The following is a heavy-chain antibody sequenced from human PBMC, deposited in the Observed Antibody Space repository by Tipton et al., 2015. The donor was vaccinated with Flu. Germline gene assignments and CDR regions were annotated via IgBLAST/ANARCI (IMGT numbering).Heavy chain of an antibody. CDR1: GFTFSSYE. V-gene: IGHV3-48*03. CDR2: ISSSGSTI. D-gene: IGHD1-26*01. CDR3: ARGQHRAELGMDV. Sequence: SLRLSCAASGFTFSSYEMNWVRQAPGKGLEWVSYISSSGSTIYYADSVKGRFTISRDNAKNSLYLQMNSLRAEDTAVYYCARGQHRAELGMDVWGQGTPVPVSS. J-gene: IGHJ6*02.